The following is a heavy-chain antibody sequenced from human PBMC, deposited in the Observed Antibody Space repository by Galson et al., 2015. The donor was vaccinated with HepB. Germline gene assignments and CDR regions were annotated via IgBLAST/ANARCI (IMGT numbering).Heavy chain of an antibody. CDR1: GGSFSGSY. V-gene: IGHV4-34*01. Sequence: ETLSLTCAVYGGSFSGSYWSWIRQPPGRGLEWIGEINHSGSTNYNPSLKSRVTISVDTSKNQFSLKLSSVTAADTAVYYCARVRGYCSSTRCYWGPGDYWGQGTLVTVSS. CDR2: INHSGST. CDR3: ARVRGYCSSTRCYWGPGDY. J-gene: IGHJ4*02. D-gene: IGHD2-2*01.